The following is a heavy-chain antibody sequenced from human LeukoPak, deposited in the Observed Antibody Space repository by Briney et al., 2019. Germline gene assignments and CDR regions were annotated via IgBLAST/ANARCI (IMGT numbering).Heavy chain of an antibody. CDR3: ARGDKYSYSYGWWDY. J-gene: IGHJ4*02. V-gene: IGHV1-2*06. CDR2: INPNNGDT. CDR1: GYTFTGYY. D-gene: IGHD5-18*01. Sequence: GASVKVSCKASGYTFTGYYIHWLRQAPGQGLEWVGRINPNNGDTNFAQKFQGRVTMTRDTSISTAYMELSSLTSDDTAVYYCARGDKYSYSYGWWDYWGQGTLVTVSS.